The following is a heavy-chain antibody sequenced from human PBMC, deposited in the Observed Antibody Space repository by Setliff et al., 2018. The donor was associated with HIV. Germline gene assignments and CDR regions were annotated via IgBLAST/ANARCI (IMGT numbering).Heavy chain of an antibody. Sequence: ASVKVSCKASGYTFTGYYMHWVRQAPGQGLEWMGWINPNSGGTNYAQKFQGWVTMTRDTSISTAYMELSRLRSDDTAVYYCARGRPSLEWLLYDHDALDIWGQGTMVTVSS. J-gene: IGHJ3*02. CDR2: INPNSGGT. CDR1: GYTFTGYY. V-gene: IGHV1-2*04. CDR3: ARGRPSLEWLLYDHDALDI. D-gene: IGHD3-3*01.